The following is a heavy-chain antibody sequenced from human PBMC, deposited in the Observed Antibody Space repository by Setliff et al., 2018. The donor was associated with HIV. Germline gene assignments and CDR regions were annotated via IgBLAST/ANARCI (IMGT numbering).Heavy chain of an antibody. CDR3: ADSPPAPYSYGYHNGM. D-gene: IGHD5-18*01. CDR2: ISYDGSNK. CDR1: GFIFDTYA. Sequence: SGGSLRLSCAASGFIFDTYAMHWVRQAPGKGLEWVAVISYDGSNKYYADSVKGRFTISRDNSKNTLYLQMNSLRAEDTAVYYCADSPPAPYSYGYHNGMWGQGTLVTVSS. V-gene: IGHV3-30*04. J-gene: IGHJ4*02.